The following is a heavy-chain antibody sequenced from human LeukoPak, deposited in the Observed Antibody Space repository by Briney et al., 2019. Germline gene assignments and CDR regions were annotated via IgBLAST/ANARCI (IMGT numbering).Heavy chain of an antibody. Sequence: GGSLRLSCAAPGFTFSNYDMHWVRQVTGKGLEWVSAISSAGDTYYPGSVKGRFTIARENAKNSLYLQMNSLRAGDTSVYYCARARDQDWYFDLWGRGTLVTVSS. CDR1: GFTFSNYD. V-gene: IGHV3-13*01. CDR2: ISSAGDT. J-gene: IGHJ2*01. CDR3: ARARDQDWYFDL.